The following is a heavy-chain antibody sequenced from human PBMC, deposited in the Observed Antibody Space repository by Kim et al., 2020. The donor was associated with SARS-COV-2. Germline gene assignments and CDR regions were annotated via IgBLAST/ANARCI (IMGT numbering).Heavy chain of an antibody. Sequence: GGSLRLSCAASGFTFSSYAMSWVRQAPGKGLEWVSAISGSGGSTYYADSVKGRFTISRDNSKNTLYLQMNSLRAEDTAVYYCAEGVYRPNSLNCGGDCLAPFDYWGQGTLVTVSS. D-gene: IGHD2-21*02. CDR2: ISGSGGST. CDR3: AEGVYRPNSLNCGGDCLAPFDY. J-gene: IGHJ4*02. CDR1: GFTFSSYA. V-gene: IGHV3-23*01.